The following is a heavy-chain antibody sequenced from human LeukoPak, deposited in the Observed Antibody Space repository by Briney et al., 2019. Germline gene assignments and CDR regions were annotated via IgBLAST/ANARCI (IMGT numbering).Heavy chain of an antibody. J-gene: IGHJ5*02. CDR3: AAEITIFGVGYNWFDP. Sequence: SVKVSCKASGFTFTSSAMQWARQARGQRLEWIGWIVVGSGNTNYAQKFQERVTITRDVSTSTAYMKLSSLRSEDTAVYYCAAEITIFGVGYNWFDPWGQGTLVTVSS. CDR1: GFTFTSSA. D-gene: IGHD3-3*01. V-gene: IGHV1-58*02. CDR2: IVVGSGNT.